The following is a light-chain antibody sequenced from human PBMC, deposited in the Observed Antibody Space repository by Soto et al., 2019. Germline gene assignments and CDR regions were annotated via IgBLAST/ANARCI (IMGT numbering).Light chain of an antibody. Sequence: EIVLTQSPATLSLSPGERATLSCRASQSVNKSLPWYQQKPGQAPRLLIYAASNRATGFPARFSGSGSGTDFTLSISRQEPEDFAIYYCQQSYSPPLTFGGGTRVEIK. CDR3: QQSYSPPLT. CDR2: AAS. J-gene: IGKJ4*01. V-gene: IGKV3-11*01. CDR1: QSVNKS.